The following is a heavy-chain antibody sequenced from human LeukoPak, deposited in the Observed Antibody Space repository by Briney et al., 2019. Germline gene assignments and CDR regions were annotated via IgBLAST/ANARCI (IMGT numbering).Heavy chain of an antibody. D-gene: IGHD3-22*01. CDR1: GGSINDFY. CDR3: ARVGYDSSGYPDS. Sequence: SETLSLTCTVSGGSINDFYWNWIRQPPGKGLEWIGYIFHRGGTSYNPSLKSRILFSVDTSQNQFSLKLNSVTAADTAVYYCARVGYDSSGYPDSWGQGTLVTVSS. J-gene: IGHJ5*01. CDR2: IFHRGGT. V-gene: IGHV4-30-4*08.